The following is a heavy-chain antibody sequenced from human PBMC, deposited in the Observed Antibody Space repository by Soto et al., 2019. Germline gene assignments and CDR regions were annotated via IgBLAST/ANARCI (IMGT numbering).Heavy chain of an antibody. CDR3: ARLDTSMVKTFDY. V-gene: IGHV4-39*01. CDR1: GGSISSSSYY. CDR2: INYSGDT. Sequence: QLQLQESGPGLMKPSETLSLTCSVSGGSISSSSYYWSWIRQPPGKGLEYIGSINYSGDTYYNPSLKSRVXXSXDXXKNQFSLQLSSVIAADTAVYYCARLDTSMVKTFDYWGQGTLVTVFS. D-gene: IGHD5-18*01. J-gene: IGHJ4*02.